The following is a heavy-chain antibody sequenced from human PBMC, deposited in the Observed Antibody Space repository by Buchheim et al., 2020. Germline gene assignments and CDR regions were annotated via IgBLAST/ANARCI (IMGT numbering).Heavy chain of an antibody. Sequence: QVQLVESGGGVVQPGRSLRLSCAASGFTFSSYGMHWVRQAPGKGLEWVAVISYDGSNKYYADSVKGRFTISRDNSKNTLYLQMNSLRAEDTAVYYCAKDWGLRELQPLDYWGQGTL. D-gene: IGHD1-26*01. CDR3: AKDWGLRELQPLDY. V-gene: IGHV3-30*18. J-gene: IGHJ4*02. CDR2: ISYDGSNK. CDR1: GFTFSSYG.